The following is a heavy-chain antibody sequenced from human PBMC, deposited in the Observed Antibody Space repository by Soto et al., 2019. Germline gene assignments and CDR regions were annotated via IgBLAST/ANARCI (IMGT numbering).Heavy chain of an antibody. CDR3: ARGLITMIVVPPQI. CDR1: GFTFSDYY. J-gene: IGHJ3*02. CDR2: ISSSGSTI. D-gene: IGHD3-22*01. V-gene: IGHV3-11*01. Sequence: PGGSLRLSCAASGFTFSDYYMSWIRQAPGKGLEWVSYISSSGSTIYYADSVKGRFTISRDNAKNSLYLQMNSLRAEDTAVYYCARGLITMIVVPPQIWGQGTMVTVSS.